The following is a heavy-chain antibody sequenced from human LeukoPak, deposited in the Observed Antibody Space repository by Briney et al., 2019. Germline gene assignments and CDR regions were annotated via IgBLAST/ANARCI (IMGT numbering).Heavy chain of an antibody. V-gene: IGHV4-59*01. CDR2: IYYSGST. D-gene: IGHD6-13*01. J-gene: IGHJ5*02. CDR1: GGSIGSYY. Sequence: SETLSLTCTVSGGSIGSYYWSWIRQPPGKGLEWIGYIYYSGSTNYNPSLKSRVTISVDTSKNQFSLKLSSVTAADTAVYYCARAQTARIAAAGDNWFDPWGQGTLVTVSS. CDR3: ARAQTARIAAAGDNWFDP.